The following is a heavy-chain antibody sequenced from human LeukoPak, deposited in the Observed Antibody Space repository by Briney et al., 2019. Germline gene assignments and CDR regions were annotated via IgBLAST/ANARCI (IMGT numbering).Heavy chain of an antibody. Sequence: GGSLRLSCAASGSYWMHWVRQAPGKGLEWVSVIYSGGSTYYADSVKGRFTISRDNSKNTLYLQMNSLRAEDTAVYYCARVHPGGYNYGEFDYWGQGTLVTVSS. V-gene: IGHV3-53*01. D-gene: IGHD5-18*01. CDR2: IYSGGST. CDR1: GSYW. J-gene: IGHJ4*02. CDR3: ARVHPGGYNYGEFDY.